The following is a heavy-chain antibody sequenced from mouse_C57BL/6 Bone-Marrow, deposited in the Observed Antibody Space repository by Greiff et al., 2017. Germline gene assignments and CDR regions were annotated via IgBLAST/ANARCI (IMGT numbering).Heavy chain of an antibody. J-gene: IGHJ3*01. V-gene: IGHV1-81*01. Sequence: VQLQQSGAELARPGASVKLSCKASGYTFTSYGISWVKQRTGQGLEWIGEIYPRSGNTYYNEKFKGKATLTADKSSSTAYMELRSLTSEDSAVYFGARGQLRLRPFFAYWGQGTLVTVSA. CDR1: GYTFTSYG. D-gene: IGHD3-2*02. CDR2: IYPRSGNT. CDR3: ARGQLRLRPFFAY.